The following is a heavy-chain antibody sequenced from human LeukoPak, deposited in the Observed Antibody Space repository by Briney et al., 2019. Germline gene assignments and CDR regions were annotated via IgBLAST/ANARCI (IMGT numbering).Heavy chain of an antibody. J-gene: IGHJ3*02. CDR1: GYTFTGYY. Sequence: ASVKVSCKASGYTFTGYYVHWVRQAPGQGLEWMGWINTNSGATNYAQKFQGGVTMTRDTSISTAYMELNSLRSDDTALYYCTKPQPGAFEIWGQGTMVTVSS. CDR3: TKPQPGAFEI. CDR2: INTNSGAT. D-gene: IGHD2-2*01. V-gene: IGHV1-2*02.